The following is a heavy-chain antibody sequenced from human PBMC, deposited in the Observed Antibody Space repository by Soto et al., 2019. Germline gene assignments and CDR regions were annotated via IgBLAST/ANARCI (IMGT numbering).Heavy chain of an antibody. CDR1: GFPFNTPD. CDR3: TRGFQKWLQFRWGIDC. CDR2: VCSGGENT. Sequence: LRLPCTASGFPFNTPDMNWLRKAPGKGLECVSSVCSGGENTFYADSVKGRFTISRDNSKNLLYLQTNSRRAEDTAEKYRTRGFQKWLQFRWGIDCWGQGTLVTASS. J-gene: IGHJ4*02. D-gene: IGHD5-12*01. V-gene: IGHV3-23*01.